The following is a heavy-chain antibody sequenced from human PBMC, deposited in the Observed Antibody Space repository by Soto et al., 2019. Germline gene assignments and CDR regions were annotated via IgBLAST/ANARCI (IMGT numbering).Heavy chain of an antibody. Sequence: SETLSLTCAVYGGSFSGYYWSWIRQPPGKGLEWIGEINHSGSTNYNPSLKSRVTISVDTSKNQFSLKLSSVTAADTAVYYCARGRYCSSTSCSYLNWFDPWGQGTLVTVSS. V-gene: IGHV4-34*01. CDR2: INHSGST. CDR3: ARGRYCSSTSCSYLNWFDP. CDR1: GGSFSGYY. J-gene: IGHJ5*02. D-gene: IGHD2-2*01.